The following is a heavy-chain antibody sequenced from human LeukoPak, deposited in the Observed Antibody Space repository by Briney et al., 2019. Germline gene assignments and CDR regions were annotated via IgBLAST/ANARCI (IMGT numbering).Heavy chain of an antibody. J-gene: IGHJ3*02. CDR2: IYTSGST. Sequence: SETLSLTCTVSGGSISSYYWSWIRQPAGKGLEWIGRIYTSGSTNYNPSLKSRVTMSVDTSKNQFSLKLSSVTAADTAVYYCARGPEDIVVVPAASEEGAFDIWGQGTMVTVS. D-gene: IGHD2-2*01. V-gene: IGHV4-4*07. CDR1: GGSISSYY. CDR3: ARGPEDIVVVPAASEEGAFDI.